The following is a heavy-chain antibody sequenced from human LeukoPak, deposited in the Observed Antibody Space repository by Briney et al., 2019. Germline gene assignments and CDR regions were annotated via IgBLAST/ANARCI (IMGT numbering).Heavy chain of an antibody. CDR2: IIPIFGTA. D-gene: IGHD2-2*01. Sequence: VASVKVSCKASGGTFSSYAISWVRQAPGQGLEWMGGIIPIFGTANYAQKFQGRVTITADESTSTAYMELSSLRSEDTAVYYCARPSDIVVVPAAVDAFDIWGQGTMVTVSS. J-gene: IGHJ3*02. CDR1: GGTFSSYA. V-gene: IGHV1-69*13. CDR3: ARPSDIVVVPAAVDAFDI.